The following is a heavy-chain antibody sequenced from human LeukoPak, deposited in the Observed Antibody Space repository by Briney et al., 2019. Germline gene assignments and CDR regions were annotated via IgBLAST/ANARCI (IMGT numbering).Heavy chain of an antibody. J-gene: IGHJ5*02. CDR3: ARDKEILYPKGWFDP. CDR2: IYYSGST. V-gene: IGHV4-61*01. D-gene: IGHD2-8*01. CDR1: GGSVSSDSYY. Sequence: SETLSLTCTVSGGSVSSDSYYWSWIRQPPGKGLEWIGYIYYSGSTNYNPSLKSRVTISVDTSKNQFSLKLSSVTAADTAVYFCARDKEILYPKGWFDPWGQGTLATVSS.